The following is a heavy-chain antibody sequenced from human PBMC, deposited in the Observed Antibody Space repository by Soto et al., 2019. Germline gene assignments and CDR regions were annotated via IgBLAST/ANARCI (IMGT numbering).Heavy chain of an antibody. J-gene: IGHJ6*02. CDR3: AKEGYCSSTSCYGDYYGMDV. Sequence: GGSLRLSCAASGFTFSSYGMHWVRQAPGKGLEWVAVISYDGSNKYYADSVKGRFTISRDNSKNTLYLQMNSLRAEDTAVYYCAKEGYCSSTSCYGDYYGMDVWGQGTTVTVSS. D-gene: IGHD2-2*01. V-gene: IGHV3-30*18. CDR1: GFTFSSYG. CDR2: ISYDGSNK.